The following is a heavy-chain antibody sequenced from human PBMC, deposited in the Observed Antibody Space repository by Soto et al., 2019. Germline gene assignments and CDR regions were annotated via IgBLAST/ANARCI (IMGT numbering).Heavy chain of an antibody. Sequence: ASETLSLTCTVSGGSVSSGSHYWSWIRQPPGKGLEWLGYIYYSGSTNYNPSLKSRVTISLDTSKNQSSLKLSSVTAADTAVYYCARVTTVTSFDYWGQGTLVTVSS. CDR2: IYYSGST. CDR1: GGSVSSGSHY. J-gene: IGHJ4*02. CDR3: ARVTTVTSFDY. D-gene: IGHD4-4*01. V-gene: IGHV4-61*01.